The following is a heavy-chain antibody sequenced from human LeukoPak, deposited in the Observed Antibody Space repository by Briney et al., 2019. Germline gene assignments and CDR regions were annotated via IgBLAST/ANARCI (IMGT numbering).Heavy chain of an antibody. Sequence: SETLSLTSAVYGWSFSGYYWSWIRQPPGKSLEWVGEISPSGNTQYNPSLKSRVTISLDASKSQFYLKLNSVTAADTAVYYCARRVRSADYRLDYWGQGTLVTVSS. CDR1: GWSFSGYY. J-gene: IGHJ4*02. D-gene: IGHD4-11*01. CDR3: ARRVRSADYRLDY. V-gene: IGHV4-34*01. CDR2: ISPSGNT.